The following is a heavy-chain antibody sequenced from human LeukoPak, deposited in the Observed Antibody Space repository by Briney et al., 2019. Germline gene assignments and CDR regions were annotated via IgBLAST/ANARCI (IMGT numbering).Heavy chain of an antibody. CDR2: ISTSGGST. CDR3: AKRASPPYYSDY. J-gene: IGHJ4*02. Sequence: PGGSLRLSCAASGFTFSSYAMSWVRQAPGKGLEWVSAISTSGGSTYYADSVKGRFTISRDNSKNTLYLQMNSLSAEDTAVYYCAKRASPPYYSDYWGQGTLVTVSS. CDR1: GFTFSSYA. V-gene: IGHV3-23*01.